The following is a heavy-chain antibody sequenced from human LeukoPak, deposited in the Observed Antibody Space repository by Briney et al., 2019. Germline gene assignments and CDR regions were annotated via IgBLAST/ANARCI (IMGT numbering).Heavy chain of an antibody. D-gene: IGHD5-12*01. Sequence: GESLKISCKGSGYSFTSYWIGWVRQMPGKGLEWMGIIYPGDSDTRYSPSFQGQVTISADKSISTAYLQWSSLKASDTAMYYCARHSLGYSSYDDDAFDIWGQGTMVTVSS. CDR3: ARHSLGYSSYDDDAFDI. CDR2: IYPGDSDT. J-gene: IGHJ3*02. CDR1: GYSFTSYW. V-gene: IGHV5-51*01.